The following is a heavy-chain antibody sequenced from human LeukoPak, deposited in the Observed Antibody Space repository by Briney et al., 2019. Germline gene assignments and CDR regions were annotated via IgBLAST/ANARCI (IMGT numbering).Heavy chain of an antibody. CDR3: ARNYYDNSGYYYFDY. D-gene: IGHD3-22*01. CDR1: RYTFTNYG. Sequence: RASVKVSCKASRYTFTNYGISWVRQAPGQGLEWMGWISGYNDNTKYAQKLQGRVTMTTDTSMSTAYMELRSLRSDDTAVYYCARNYYDNSGYYYFDYWDQGTLVTVSS. J-gene: IGHJ4*02. V-gene: IGHV1-18*01. CDR2: ISGYNDNT.